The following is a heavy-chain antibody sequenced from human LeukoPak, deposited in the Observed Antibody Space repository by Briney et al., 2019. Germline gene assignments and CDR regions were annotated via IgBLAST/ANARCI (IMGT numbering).Heavy chain of an antibody. CDR3: ARGPPHYYGSGNYMDV. D-gene: IGHD3-10*01. J-gene: IGHJ6*03. CDR1: GYTFTGYY. V-gene: IGHV1-2*02. CDR2: INPNSGGT. Sequence: ASVKVSCKASGYTFTGYYMHWVRQAPGQGLEWMGWINPNSGGTNYAQKFQGRVTMTRDTSISTAYMELSRLNSDDTAAYYCARGPPHYYGSGNYMDVWGKGTTVTISS.